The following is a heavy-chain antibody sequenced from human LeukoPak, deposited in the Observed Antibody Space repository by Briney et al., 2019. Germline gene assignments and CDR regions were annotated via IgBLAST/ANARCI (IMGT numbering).Heavy chain of an antibody. Sequence: VASVKVSCKASGYTFTGYYMHWVRQAPGQGLEWMGWINPSSGGTNYAQKFQGRVTITADESTSTAYMELSSLRSEDTAVYYCARSTRPTYYYGSGSYRGAFDIWGQGTMVTVSS. V-gene: IGHV1-2*02. D-gene: IGHD3-10*01. CDR3: ARSTRPTYYYGSGSYRGAFDI. J-gene: IGHJ3*02. CDR2: INPSSGGT. CDR1: GYTFTGYY.